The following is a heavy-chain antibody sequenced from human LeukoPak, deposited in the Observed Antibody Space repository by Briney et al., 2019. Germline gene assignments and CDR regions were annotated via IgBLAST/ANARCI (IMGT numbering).Heavy chain of an antibody. V-gene: IGHV4-61*02. CDR1: GGSITSSTYY. Sequence: SETLSLTCTVSGGSITSSTYYWSWIRQPAGKGLEWIGRIYTSGSTNYNPSLKSRVTISVDTSKNQFSLKLSSVTAADTAVYYCARFRGMYYDILTGYYPEDYFDYWGQGTLVTVSS. CDR2: IYTSGST. D-gene: IGHD3-9*01. CDR3: ARFRGMYYDILTGYYPEDYFDY. J-gene: IGHJ4*02.